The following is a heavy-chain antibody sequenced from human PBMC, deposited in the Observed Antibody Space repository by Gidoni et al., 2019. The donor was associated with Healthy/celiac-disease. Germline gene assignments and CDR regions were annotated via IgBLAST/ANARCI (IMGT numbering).Heavy chain of an antibody. CDR2: IGTAGYT. J-gene: IGHJ4*02. CDR1: GFTFSSYD. Sequence: EVQLVESEGGLVQPGGSLRLSCAASGFTFSSYDMHWVRHSTGKGLEWVSAIGTAGYTYYPGSVKGRFTISRENAKNSLYLQMNSLRAGDTAVYYCARGVGNYDILTGTRTFDYWGQGTLVTVSS. D-gene: IGHD3-9*01. V-gene: IGHV3-13*01. CDR3: ARGVGNYDILTGTRTFDY.